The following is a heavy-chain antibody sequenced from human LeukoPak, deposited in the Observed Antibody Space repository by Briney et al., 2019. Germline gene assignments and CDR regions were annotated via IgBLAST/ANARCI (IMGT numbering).Heavy chain of an antibody. J-gene: IGHJ6*02. CDR3: ARVDTAMVDYYGMDV. Sequence: ASVKVSCTASGYTFTGYYMHWVRQAPGQGLEWMGWINPNSGGTNYAQKFQGRVTMTRDTSISTAYMELSRLRSDDTAVYYCARVDTAMVDYYGMDVWGQGTTVTVSS. CDR1: GYTFTGYY. V-gene: IGHV1-2*02. CDR2: INPNSGGT. D-gene: IGHD5-18*01.